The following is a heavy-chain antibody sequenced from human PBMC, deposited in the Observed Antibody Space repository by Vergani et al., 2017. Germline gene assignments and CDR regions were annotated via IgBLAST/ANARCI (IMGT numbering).Heavy chain of an antibody. D-gene: IGHD1-14*01. J-gene: IGHJ5*02. CDR3: ARDLRLLYNRFDP. CDR2: TWYDGNNK. V-gene: IGHV3-33*01. Sequence: QVQLVESGGGVVQPGRSLRLSCAASGFTFNQYGMHWFRQAPGKGREWVAVTWYDGNNKQSAASVKGRFTISRDNSKSTMYLQMNSLRDEDTGVYYCARDLRLLYNRFDPWGQGTLVTVSS. CDR1: GFTFNQYG.